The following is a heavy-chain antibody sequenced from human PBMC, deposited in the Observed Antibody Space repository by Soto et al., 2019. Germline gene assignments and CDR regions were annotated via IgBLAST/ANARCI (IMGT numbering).Heavy chain of an antibody. J-gene: IGHJ4*02. V-gene: IGHV2-5*02. Sequence: HITLKESGPALVKPTQTLTLTCTLSGVSLSTSAVGVGWIRQPPGKALEWLALIYWDDDKRYRPSLESRLNITRDTSNNQVVLRLAKVDPADTVTYFCAHRHRGESDGGYDPLKFDYWGQGALVTVSS. D-gene: IGHD5-12*01. CDR2: IYWDDDK. CDR3: AHRHRGESDGGYDPLKFDY. CDR1: GVSLSTSAVG.